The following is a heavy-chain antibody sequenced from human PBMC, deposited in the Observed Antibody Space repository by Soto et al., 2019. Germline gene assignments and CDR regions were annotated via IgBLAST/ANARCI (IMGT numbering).Heavy chain of an antibody. V-gene: IGHV3-74*01. J-gene: IGHJ4*02. CDR2: ITSDGTSA. Sequence: GGSLRLSCAASGFTFSRQWMHWVRQAPGKGLVWVSRITSDGTSASYADSVKGRFTISRDNAKNMLYLQMNSLRAEDTAVYYCAKDLTQGRRGEGYWGQGTLVTVSS. D-gene: IGHD3-16*01. CDR3: AKDLTQGRRGEGY. CDR1: GFTFSRQW.